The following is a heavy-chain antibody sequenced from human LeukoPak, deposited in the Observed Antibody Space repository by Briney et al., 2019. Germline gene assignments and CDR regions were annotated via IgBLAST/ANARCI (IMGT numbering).Heavy chain of an antibody. J-gene: IGHJ6*03. Sequence: GGSLRLSCAASGFTFSTYNIHWVRQAPGKGLEWVAVISHDGRNKWYADSVKGRFTISRDNSKNTLYLQMNSLKTEDTAVYYCTTDPPSYDSSGYYDYYYYMDVWGKGTTVTISS. CDR2: ISHDGRNK. V-gene: IGHV3-30*04. D-gene: IGHD3-22*01. CDR1: GFTFSTYN. CDR3: TTDPPSYDSSGYYDYYYYMDV.